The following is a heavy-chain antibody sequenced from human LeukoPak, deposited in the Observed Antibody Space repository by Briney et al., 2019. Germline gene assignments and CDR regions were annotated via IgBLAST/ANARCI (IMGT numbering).Heavy chain of an antibody. CDR1: GFTFSSYW. CDR2: IKHDGGEK. D-gene: IGHD3-16*01. J-gene: IGHJ3*01. Sequence: GGSLRLSCGVSGFTFSSYWMSWVRQAPGKGLEWVANIKHDGGEKYSVGSVKGRFTISRDNAKNSLYLQMNSLRAEDTAMYYCARERGGENRGDVFDFWGQGTMVTVSS. V-gene: IGHV3-7*05. CDR3: ARERGGENRGDVFDF.